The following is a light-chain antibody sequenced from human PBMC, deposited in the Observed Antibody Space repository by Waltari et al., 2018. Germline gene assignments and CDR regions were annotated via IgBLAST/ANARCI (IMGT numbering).Light chain of an antibody. CDR2: DFS. Sequence: QSALTQPPSVDRSPGQAIPSSCTGTRGDVRGYNYVSWYQHHTAKAPKLMLYDFSKWPSGFSIRFSGAKSGNTASLTISGLQAEDEADYYCSSYTSSSTFYVFGTGTKVTVL. J-gene: IGLJ1*01. CDR1: RGDVRGYNY. CDR3: SSYTSSSTFYV. V-gene: IGLV2-14*03.